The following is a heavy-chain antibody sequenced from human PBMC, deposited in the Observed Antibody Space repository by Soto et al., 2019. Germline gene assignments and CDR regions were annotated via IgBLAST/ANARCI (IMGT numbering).Heavy chain of an antibody. Sequence: VASVKVSCKASGGTFSSHAISWVRQAPGQGLEWMGGIIPIFGTASYAQKFQGRVTITADESTSTAYMELSSLRSEDTAVYYCARDRSRSNIVVVPAARGFDPWGQGTLVTVSS. J-gene: IGHJ5*02. D-gene: IGHD2-2*01. CDR1: GGTFSSHA. CDR2: IIPIFGTA. CDR3: ARDRSRSNIVVVPAARGFDP. V-gene: IGHV1-69*13.